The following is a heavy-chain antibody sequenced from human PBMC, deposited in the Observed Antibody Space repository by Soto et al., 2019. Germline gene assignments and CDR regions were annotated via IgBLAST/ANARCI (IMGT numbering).Heavy chain of an antibody. CDR2: INPDGGGT. D-gene: IGHD1-26*01. CDR1: GYTFTSYY. V-gene: IGHV1-46*01. CDR3: AVGGSYLSMDV. Sequence: QVQLVQSGAEVKKPGASVKVSCKASGYTFTSYYMHWVRLAPGQGLEWMGIINPDGGGTSYAQQFQDRVIMTRDTYTSTFYMEMSSLRSEDTAVYYCAVGGSYLSMDVRGQGTTLTVSS. J-gene: IGHJ6*02.